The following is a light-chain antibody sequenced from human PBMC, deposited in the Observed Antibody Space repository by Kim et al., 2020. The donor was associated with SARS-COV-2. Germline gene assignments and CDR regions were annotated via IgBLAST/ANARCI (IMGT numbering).Light chain of an antibody. V-gene: IGKV1-39*01. CDR1: QSISNY. CDR3: QQCYSSPHT. J-gene: IGKJ2*01. CDR2: TAS. Sequence: DIQMTQSPSSLSASVGDRLTITCRASQSISNYLSWYQHKPGKAPKLLIYTASTLHTGVPSRFSGSGSGTDFTLTISSLQPEDFATYYCQQCYSSPHTFGQGTKREIK.